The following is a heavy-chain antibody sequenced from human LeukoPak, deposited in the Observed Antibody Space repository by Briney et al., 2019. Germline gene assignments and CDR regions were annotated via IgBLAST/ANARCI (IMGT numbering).Heavy chain of an antibody. Sequence: PGGSLRLSCAASGFIFSTYGFHWVRQAPGKGLEWVAAIFYDGSSEFYTDSVEGRFTISRDNSKNTLFLQMNSLRAEDTAVYYCAKGPSVRGVMFGMDVWGQGTTVAVSS. D-gene: IGHD3-10*01. J-gene: IGHJ6*02. V-gene: IGHV3-33*03. CDR1: GFIFSTYG. CDR2: IFYDGSSE. CDR3: AKGPSVRGVMFGMDV.